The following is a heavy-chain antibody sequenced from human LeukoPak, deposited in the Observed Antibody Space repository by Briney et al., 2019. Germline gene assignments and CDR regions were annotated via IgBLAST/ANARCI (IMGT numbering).Heavy chain of an antibody. Sequence: SETLSLTCTVSGGSISSGDYCWSWLRQHPGKGLEWIGYIYYGGSTYYNSSLKSRVTISLDTSKNQFSLKLSSVTAADTAVYYCASGGDIVATLNYWGQGTLVTVSS. J-gene: IGHJ4*02. CDR2: IYYGGST. D-gene: IGHD5-12*01. CDR1: GGSISSGDYC. CDR3: ASGGDIVATLNY. V-gene: IGHV4-31*03.